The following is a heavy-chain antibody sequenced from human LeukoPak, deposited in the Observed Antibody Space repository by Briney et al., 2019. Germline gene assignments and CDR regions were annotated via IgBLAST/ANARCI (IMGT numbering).Heavy chain of an antibody. D-gene: IGHD3-10*01. J-gene: IGHJ4*02. CDR2: ISGYNDNT. Sequence: ASVKVSCKASGYTFTGYYMHWVRQAPGQGLEWMGWISGYNDNTKYAQKLQGRATMTTDTSTSTAYMELRSLRSDDTAVYYCARATGRVVRGITWRYFDYWGQGTLVTVSS. V-gene: IGHV1-18*04. CDR1: GYTFTGYY. CDR3: ARATGRVVRGITWRYFDY.